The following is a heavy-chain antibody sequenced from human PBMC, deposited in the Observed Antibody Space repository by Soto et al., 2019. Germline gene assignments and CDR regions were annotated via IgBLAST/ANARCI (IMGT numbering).Heavy chain of an antibody. V-gene: IGHV1-69*06. D-gene: IGHD3-16*02. CDR3: ARLNASNYYVWGSYRYPDTYYYYYGMDV. CDR2: IIPIFGTA. J-gene: IGHJ6*02. Sequence: QVQLVQSGAEVKKPGSSVKVSCKASGGTFSSYAISWVRQAPGQGLEWMGGIIPIFGTANYAQKFQGRVTITADTSTSTAYMELSSLRSEDTAVYYCARLNASNYYVWGSYRYPDTYYYYYGMDVWGQGTTVTVSS. CDR1: GGTFSSYA.